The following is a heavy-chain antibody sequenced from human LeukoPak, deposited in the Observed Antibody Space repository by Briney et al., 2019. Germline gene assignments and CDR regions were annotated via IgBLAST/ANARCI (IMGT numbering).Heavy chain of an antibody. CDR1: GYTFTNYG. CDR2: ISPYKGNT. Sequence: GASVKVSCKASGYTFTNYGITWVRHAPGQGLEWMGWISPYKGNTNYAQKVQGRVTMTTDTSTSTVYMELRSLRSDDTAVYYCATEGGWGPTDYGDNVYWGQGTLVTVSS. D-gene: IGHD4-17*01. J-gene: IGHJ4*02. V-gene: IGHV1-18*01. CDR3: ATEGGWGPTDYGDNVY.